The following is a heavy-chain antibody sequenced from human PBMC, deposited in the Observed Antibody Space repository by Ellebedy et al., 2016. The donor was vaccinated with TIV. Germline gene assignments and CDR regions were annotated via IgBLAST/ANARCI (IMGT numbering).Heavy chain of an antibody. Sequence: PGGSLRLSCAGSGFTFSFYWMSWVRQAPGKGPEWVANINKDGSEKFYVDSVKGRFTISRDNAKNSLYLQMNSLRAEDTAVYYCAKVGRRYYESSGDPWGQGSLVTVSS. CDR1: GFTFSFYW. J-gene: IGHJ5*02. D-gene: IGHD3-22*01. V-gene: IGHV3-7*03. CDR3: AKVGRRYYESSGDP. CDR2: INKDGSEK.